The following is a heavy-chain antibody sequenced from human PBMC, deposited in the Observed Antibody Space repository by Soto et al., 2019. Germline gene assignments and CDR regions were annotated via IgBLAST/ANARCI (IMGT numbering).Heavy chain of an antibody. CDR2: LNAGNGNT. Sequence: HVQLVQSGAEVKKPGASVKVSCKASGYTFTSYAMHWVRQAPGQRLEWMGWLNAGNGNTKYSQKFQGRVTITRATSASTAYMELSSLRSKDTAVYYCATPIMVRGWVGYFDYWGQGTLVTVSS. CDR3: ATPIMVRGWVGYFDY. CDR1: GYTFTSYA. D-gene: IGHD3-10*01. J-gene: IGHJ4*02. V-gene: IGHV1-3*01.